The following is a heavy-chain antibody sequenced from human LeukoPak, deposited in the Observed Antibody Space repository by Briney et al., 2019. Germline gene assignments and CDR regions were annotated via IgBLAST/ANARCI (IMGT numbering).Heavy chain of an antibody. J-gene: IGHJ6*04. V-gene: IGHV3-48*03. D-gene: IGHD1-26*01. CDR1: GFTFSSYE. CDR2: ISSSGSTI. Sequence: GGSPRLSCAASGFTFSSYEMNWVRQAPGKGLEWVSYISSSGSTIYYADSVKGRFTISRDNAKNSLYLQMNSLRAEDTAVYYCARDGRYYGMDVWGKGTTVTVSS. CDR3: ARDGRYYGMDV.